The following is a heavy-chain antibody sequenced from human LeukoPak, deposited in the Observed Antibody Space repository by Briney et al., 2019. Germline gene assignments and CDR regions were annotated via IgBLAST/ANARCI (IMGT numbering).Heavy chain of an antibody. D-gene: IGHD3-16*02. CDR3: ARDTTFGGVIVTAFDI. Sequence: SETLSLTCAVYGGSFSGYYWSWIRQPPGKGLEWIGSIYYSGSTYYNPSLKSRVTISVDTSKNQFSLKLSSVTAADTAVYYCARDTTFGGVIVTAFDIWGQGTMVTVSS. CDR2: IYYSGST. J-gene: IGHJ3*02. CDR1: GGSFSGYY. V-gene: IGHV4-34*01.